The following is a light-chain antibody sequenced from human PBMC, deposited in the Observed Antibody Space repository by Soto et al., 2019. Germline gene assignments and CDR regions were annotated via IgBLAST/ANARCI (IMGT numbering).Light chain of an antibody. J-gene: IGLJ1*01. CDR3: SSFTRSSTRV. V-gene: IGLV2-14*01. CDR2: EVN. Sequence: QAVLTQPASVSVSPGQSITIAYTGTSRDVGGYNDVSWFQQHPGKAPKLMIFEVNNRPSGVSDRFSGSKSGNTASLTISGIQSEDEADEYCSSFTRSSTRVFGSGTQVTVL. CDR1: SRDVGGYND.